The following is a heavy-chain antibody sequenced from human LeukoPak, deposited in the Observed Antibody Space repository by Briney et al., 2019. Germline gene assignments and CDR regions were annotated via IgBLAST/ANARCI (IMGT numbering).Heavy chain of an antibody. Sequence: GGSLRLSCAASGFTFSSYWMHWVRQAPGKGLVWVSRINSDGSSTSYADSVKGRFTISRDNAKNTLYLQMSSLRAEDTAVYYCARKPLGSGYDYWGQGTLVTVSS. CDR2: INSDGSST. D-gene: IGHD3-22*01. CDR1: GFTFSSYW. CDR3: ARKPLGSGYDY. V-gene: IGHV3-74*01. J-gene: IGHJ4*02.